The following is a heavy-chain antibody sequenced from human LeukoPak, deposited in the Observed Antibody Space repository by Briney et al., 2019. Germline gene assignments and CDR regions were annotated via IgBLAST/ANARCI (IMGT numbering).Heavy chain of an antibody. V-gene: IGHV1-69*04. CDR3: ATSSSGSYPYYYYYGMDV. CDR2: IIPILGIA. CDR1: GGTFSSYA. D-gene: IGHD3-10*01. J-gene: IGHJ6*02. Sequence: SVKVSCKASGGTFSSYAISWVRQAPGQGLEWMGRIIPILGIANYAQKFQGRVTITADKSTSTAYTELSSLRSEDTAVYYCATSSSGSYPYYYYYGMDVWGQGTTVAVSS.